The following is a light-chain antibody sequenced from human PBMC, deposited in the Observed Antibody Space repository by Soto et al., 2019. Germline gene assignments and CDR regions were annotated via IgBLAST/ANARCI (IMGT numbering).Light chain of an antibody. CDR2: AAS. Sequence: DIQMTQSPSSLSASVGDRVTITCRASQSISSYLNWYQQKPGKAPKVLIYAASSLQSGIPSRFSGSGSGTDFTPTISSLQPEDFATYYCQQSYSTPWTFGQGTKVDIK. J-gene: IGKJ1*01. CDR3: QQSYSTPWT. V-gene: IGKV1-39*01. CDR1: QSISSY.